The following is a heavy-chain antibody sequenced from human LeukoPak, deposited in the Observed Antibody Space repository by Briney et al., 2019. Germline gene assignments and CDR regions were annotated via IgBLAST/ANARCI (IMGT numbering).Heavy chain of an antibody. J-gene: IGHJ3*02. D-gene: IGHD2-21*01. CDR3: ARAYCGGDCPYGAFDI. Sequence: GGSLRLSCAASGFTFSSYGMHWVRQAPGKGLEWVAFIRYDGSNKYYADSVKGRFTISRDNSKNTLYLQMNSLRAEDTAVYYCARAYCGGDCPYGAFDIWGQGTMVTVSS. V-gene: IGHV3-30*02. CDR1: GFTFSSYG. CDR2: IRYDGSNK.